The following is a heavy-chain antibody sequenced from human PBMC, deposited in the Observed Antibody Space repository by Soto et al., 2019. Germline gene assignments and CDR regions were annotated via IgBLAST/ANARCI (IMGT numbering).Heavy chain of an antibody. V-gene: IGHV3-23*01. Sequence: GGSLRLSCAASGFTFSSYAMSWVRQAPGKGLEWVSGISDSGGSTYYADSVKGRFTISRDNPKNTLYLQMNSLRAEDTAVYYCAKDRDSNYAYYYYYMDVWGKGTTVTVSS. CDR3: AKDRDSNYAYYYYYMDV. D-gene: IGHD4-4*01. J-gene: IGHJ6*03. CDR1: GFTFSSYA. CDR2: ISDSGGST.